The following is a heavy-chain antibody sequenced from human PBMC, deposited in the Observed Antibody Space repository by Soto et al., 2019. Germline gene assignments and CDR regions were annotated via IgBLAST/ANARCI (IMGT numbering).Heavy chain of an antibody. V-gene: IGHV3-23*01. J-gene: IGHJ6*02. Sequence: GGSLRLSCAASGFTFSSYAMSWVRQAPGKGLEWVSAISGSGGSTYYADSVKGRFTISRDNSKNTLYLQMNSLRAEDTAVYYCAKTSGGYSYGYGHGMDVWGQGTTVTVSS. D-gene: IGHD5-18*01. CDR2: ISGSGGST. CDR1: GFTFSSYA. CDR3: AKTSGGYSYGYGHGMDV.